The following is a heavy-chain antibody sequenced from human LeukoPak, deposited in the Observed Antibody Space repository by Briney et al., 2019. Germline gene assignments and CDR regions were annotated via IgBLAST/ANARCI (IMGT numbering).Heavy chain of an antibody. CDR1: GFPLSSYW. Sequence: GGSLRLSCAASGFPLSSYWMHWVRQAPGKGLVWVSRINSGGSGTSYADSVEGRFTTSRDNVKNTLYLQMNSLRAEDTAVYYCASSLGPLPHYWGQGTLVTVSS. J-gene: IGHJ4*02. V-gene: IGHV3-74*01. CDR2: INSGGSGT. D-gene: IGHD7-27*01. CDR3: ASSLGPLPHY.